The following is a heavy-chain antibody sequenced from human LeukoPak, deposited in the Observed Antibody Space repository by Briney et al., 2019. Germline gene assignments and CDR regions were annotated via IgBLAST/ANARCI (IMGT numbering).Heavy chain of an antibody. D-gene: IGHD1-26*01. CDR3: ARDFEWELLKANAFDI. J-gene: IGHJ3*02. CDR1: VFTVSNKY. V-gene: IGHV3-53*01. CDR2: IYSDGRT. Sequence: GGSLRLSCAASVFTVSNKYMTWVRQAPGKGLEWVSRIYSDGRTYYADSVKGRCTISRDNSKNTLYLQMNSLRAEDTAVYYCARDFEWELLKANAFDIWGQGTMVTVSS.